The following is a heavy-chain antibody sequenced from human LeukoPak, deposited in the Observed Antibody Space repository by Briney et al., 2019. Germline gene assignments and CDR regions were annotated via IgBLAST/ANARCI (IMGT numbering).Heavy chain of an antibody. CDR1: GFTFSSYA. J-gene: IGHJ6*02. V-gene: IGHV3-23*01. CDR2: INDGGFST. D-gene: IGHD1-1*01. Sequence: PGGSLRLSCAASGFTFSSYAMSWVRQAPGKGLEWVSTINDGGFSTYYADSVKGRFTISRDNSKNTLYLQMNNLRAEDTAVYYCAKGRLCMDVWGQRTTVSVSS. CDR3: AKGRLCMDV.